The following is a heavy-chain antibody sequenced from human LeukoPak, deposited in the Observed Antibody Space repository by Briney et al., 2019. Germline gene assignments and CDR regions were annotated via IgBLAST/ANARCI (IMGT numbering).Heavy chain of an antibody. CDR3: ARSPALRQWLVRFLVDY. CDR1: GYTFTGYY. CDR2: INPNSGGT. Sequence: ASVKVSCKASGYTFTGYYMHWVRQAPGQGLEWMGWINPNSGGTNYAQKFQGRVTMTRDTSISTAYMELSRLRSDDTAVYYCARSPALRQWLVRFLVDYWGQGTLVTVSS. J-gene: IGHJ4*02. V-gene: IGHV1-2*02. D-gene: IGHD6-19*01.